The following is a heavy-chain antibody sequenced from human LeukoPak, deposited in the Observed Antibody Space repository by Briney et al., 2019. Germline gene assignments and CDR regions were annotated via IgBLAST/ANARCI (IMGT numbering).Heavy chain of an antibody. V-gene: IGHV3-30-3*01. CDR2: ISYDGSNIK. J-gene: IGHJ1*01. Sequence: GGSLRLSCAASGFTFSSYAMHCVPRAPGKGLEWVAVISYDGSNIKYYADSVKGRFTISRDNSKNTLYLHMNSLRAEDTAVYYCARDPLMVRGVIITKYFQHWGEGTLVTVSS. CDR3: ARDPLMVRGVIITKYFQH. D-gene: IGHD3-10*01. CDR1: GFTFSSYA.